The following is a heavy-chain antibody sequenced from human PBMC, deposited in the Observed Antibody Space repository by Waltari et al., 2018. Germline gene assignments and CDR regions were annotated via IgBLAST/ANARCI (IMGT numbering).Heavy chain of an antibody. J-gene: IGHJ5*02. CDR3: ATDNLRFLEWLFVS. V-gene: IGHV1-24*01. CDR2: FGPEDGET. Sequence: QVQLVQSGDEVEKPGASVEVSCKVSGYTFTALSMPLVRRAPGKGLEWLGGFGPEDGETIYAQKFQGRFTMTEDTSTDTAYMQLSSLRSEDTAVYYCATDNLRFLEWLFVSWGQGTLVTVSS. CDR1: GYTFTALS. D-gene: IGHD3-3*01.